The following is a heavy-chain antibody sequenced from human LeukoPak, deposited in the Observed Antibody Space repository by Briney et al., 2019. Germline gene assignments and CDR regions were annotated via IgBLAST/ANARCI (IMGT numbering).Heavy chain of an antibody. CDR2: IIPIFGTA. J-gene: IGHJ5*02. CDR3: AGLTTQWFDP. Sequence: ASVRVSCKASGGTFSSYAISWVRQAPGQGLEWMGGIIPIFGTANYAQKFQGRVTITADESTSTAYMELSSLRSEDTAVYYCAGLTTQWFDPWGQGTLVTVSS. CDR1: GGTFSSYA. V-gene: IGHV1-69*13. D-gene: IGHD4-11*01.